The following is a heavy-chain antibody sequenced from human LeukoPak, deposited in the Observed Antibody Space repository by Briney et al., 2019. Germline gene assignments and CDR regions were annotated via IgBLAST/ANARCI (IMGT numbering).Heavy chain of an antibody. J-gene: IGHJ4*02. V-gene: IGHV3-23*01. CDR3: AKVAHYYGSGSYYEYYFDY. Sequence: GGSLRLSCAATGFTFSSYAMSWVRQAPGKGLEWVSAISGSGGSTYYADSVKGRFTISRDNSKNTLYLQMNSLRAEDTAVYYCAKVAHYYGSGSYYEYYFDYWGQGTLVTVSS. CDR1: GFTFSSYA. D-gene: IGHD3-10*01. CDR2: ISGSGGST.